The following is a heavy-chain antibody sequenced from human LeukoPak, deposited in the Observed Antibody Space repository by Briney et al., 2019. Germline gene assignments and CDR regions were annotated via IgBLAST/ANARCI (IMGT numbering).Heavy chain of an antibody. Sequence: GRSLRLSGVTSGLTFTNHGFHWLRQAAGKGLEWVAFVRNDGFDTYHPNSVKGRFSISRDDSKNTVYLQMNSLRAEDTALYYCARDRGKDYFGDWGQGTQVTVSS. J-gene: IGHJ4*02. CDR3: ARDRGKDYFGD. CDR2: VRNDGFDT. D-gene: IGHD4-23*01. V-gene: IGHV3-30*02. CDR1: GLTFTNHG.